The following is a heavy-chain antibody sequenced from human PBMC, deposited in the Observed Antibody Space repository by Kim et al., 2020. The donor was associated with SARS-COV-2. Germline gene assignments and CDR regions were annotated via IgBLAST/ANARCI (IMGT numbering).Heavy chain of an antibody. D-gene: IGHD2-2*01. CDR2: ISGSGGST. CDR3: AKDRNIVVVPAATRGPFDY. V-gene: IGHV3-23*01. J-gene: IGHJ4*02. CDR1: GFTFSSYA. Sequence: GGSLRLSCAASGFTFSSYAMSWVRQAPGKGLEWVSAISGSGGSTYYADSVKGRFTISRDNSKNTLYLQMNSLRAEDTAVYYCAKDRNIVVVPAATRGPFDYWGQGTLVTVSS.